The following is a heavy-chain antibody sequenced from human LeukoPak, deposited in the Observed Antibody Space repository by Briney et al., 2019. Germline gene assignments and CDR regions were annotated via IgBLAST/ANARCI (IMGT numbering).Heavy chain of an antibody. CDR2: ISSSGSTI. Sequence: GGSLRLSCAASGFTFSSYEMNWVRQAPGKGLEWVSYISSSGSTIYYADSVKGRFTISRDNAKNSLYLQMNSLRAEDTAVYYCARDSGDDYGGNSFPYYYYYMGVWGKGTTVTISS. CDR3: ARDSGDDYGGNSFPYYYYYMGV. CDR1: GFTFSSYE. D-gene: IGHD4-23*01. V-gene: IGHV3-48*03. J-gene: IGHJ6*03.